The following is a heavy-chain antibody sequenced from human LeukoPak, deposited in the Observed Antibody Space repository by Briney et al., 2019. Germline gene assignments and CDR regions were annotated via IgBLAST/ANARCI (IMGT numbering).Heavy chain of an antibody. V-gene: IGHV3-23*01. CDR1: GLRFRSYV. J-gene: IGHJ5*02. D-gene: IGHD2-2*01. CDR2: ISGGGAGT. CDR3: ARLPAAINGYFDP. Sequence: GGSLRLSCIVSGLRFRSYVMNWVRQTPGKGLEWVSAISGGGAGTYYADSVKGRFTISRDNSKNTLYLQMYSLRAEDTAVYYCARLPAAINGYFDPWGQGTLVTVSS.